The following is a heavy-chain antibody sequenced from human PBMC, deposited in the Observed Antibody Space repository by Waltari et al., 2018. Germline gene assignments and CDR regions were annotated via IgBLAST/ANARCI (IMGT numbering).Heavy chain of an antibody. CDR1: GFTFSSYG. CDR3: AKDQWTIGAPVTTRVFDY. Sequence: EVQLLESGGGLVQPGGSLRLSCEASGFTFSSYGMGWVRQAPGRGLEWVSIIRGSDGSTYYGDSVKGRFTISRDNSKNSLFLQMSSLRVEDTAVYYCAKDQWTIGAPVTTRVFDYWGQGTLVTVSS. D-gene: IGHD1-1*01. CDR2: IRGSDGST. J-gene: IGHJ4*02. V-gene: IGHV3-23*01.